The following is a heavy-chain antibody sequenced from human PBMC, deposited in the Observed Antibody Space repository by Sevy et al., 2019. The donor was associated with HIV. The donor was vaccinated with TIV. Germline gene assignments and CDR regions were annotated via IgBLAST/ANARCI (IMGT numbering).Heavy chain of an antibody. CDR1: GGSISSGGYY. Sequence: SEALSLTCTVSGGSISSGGYYWSWIRQHPGKGLEWIGYIYYSGSTYYNPSLESRVTISVDTSKNQFSLKLSSVTAADTAVYYCAREYRSGGSCYLCFDYWGQGTLVTVSS. D-gene: IGHD2-15*01. CDR2: IYYSGST. J-gene: IGHJ4*02. CDR3: AREYRSGGSCYLCFDY. V-gene: IGHV4-31*03.